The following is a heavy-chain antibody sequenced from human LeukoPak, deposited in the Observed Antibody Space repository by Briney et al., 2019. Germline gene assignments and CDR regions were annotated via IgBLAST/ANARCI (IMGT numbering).Heavy chain of an antibody. J-gene: IGHJ3*02. V-gene: IGHV3-13*01. D-gene: IGHD2-8*02. CDR2: IATAGDT. Sequence: PGGSLRLSCVASGFTFSNYDLHWVRQGTGKSLEWVSAIATAGDTYYPGSVKGRFAISRENAKRSLYLQMNSLRAGDTAVYYCVRAAHPFTGGDAFDIWGQGTMVTVSS. CDR1: GFTFSNYD. CDR3: VRAAHPFTGGDAFDI.